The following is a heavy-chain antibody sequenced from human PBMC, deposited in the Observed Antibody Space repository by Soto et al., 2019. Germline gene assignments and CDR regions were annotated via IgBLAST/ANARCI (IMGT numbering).Heavy chain of an antibody. CDR3: ARVPTRALDY. V-gene: IGHV3-48*02. D-gene: IGHD1-26*01. CDR1: GFTFSSYT. CDR2: ISSSSRTI. J-gene: IGHJ4*02. Sequence: EVQLVDSGGGLVQPGGSLRLSCAASGFTFSSYTMNWVRQAPGKGLEWIAYISSSSRTIYYADSVKGRFTISRDNAQNSLYLQMTSLRHEDTPVYYCARVPTRALDYWGQGTLVTVSS.